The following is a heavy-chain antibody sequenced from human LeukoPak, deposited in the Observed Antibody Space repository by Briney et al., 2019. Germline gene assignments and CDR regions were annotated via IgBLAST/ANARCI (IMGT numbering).Heavy chain of an antibody. CDR2: ISATGSP. Sequence: PSETLSLTCSVSGDSGPHYWTWIRQPAGKGLEWIGRISATGSPNYNTSLTSRISMSFDTSRNQISLMLTSVTAADTAVYYCARERAPDFWSGYYSYRGYDYWGQGTLVTVSS. CDR1: GDSGPHY. V-gene: IGHV4-4*07. D-gene: IGHD3-3*01. J-gene: IGHJ4*02. CDR3: ARERAPDFWSGYYSYRGYDY.